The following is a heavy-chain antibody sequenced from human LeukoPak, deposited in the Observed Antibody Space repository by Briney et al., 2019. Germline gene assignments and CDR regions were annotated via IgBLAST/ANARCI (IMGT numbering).Heavy chain of an antibody. Sequence: ASVKVSCKASGYTFSSYGFSWVRQAPGQGPEWMGWVSAYDGNTNSAQEFQGRVTMTTDTSTSTAYMELRSLRSDDTAVYYCARDGYGSGRGFFDYWGQGTLVTVSS. CDR1: GYTFSSYG. D-gene: IGHD3-10*01. J-gene: IGHJ4*02. V-gene: IGHV1-18*01. CDR3: ARDGYGSGRGFFDY. CDR2: VSAYDGNT.